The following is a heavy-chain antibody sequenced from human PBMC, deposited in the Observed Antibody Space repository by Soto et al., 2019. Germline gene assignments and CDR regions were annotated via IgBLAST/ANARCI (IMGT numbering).Heavy chain of an antibody. CDR1: GYTLTELS. CDR2: FDPEDGET. D-gene: IGHD6-19*01. Sequence: GASVKVSCKVSGYTLTELSMHWVRQAPGKGLEWMGGFDPEDGETIYAQKFQGRVTMTEDTSTDTAYMELSSLRSEDTAVYYCATLGYSSGPEAFDIWGQGTMVTVSS. J-gene: IGHJ3*02. V-gene: IGHV1-24*01. CDR3: ATLGYSSGPEAFDI.